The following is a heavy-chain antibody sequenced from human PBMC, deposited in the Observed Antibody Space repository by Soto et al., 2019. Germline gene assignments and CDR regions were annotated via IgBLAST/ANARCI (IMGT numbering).Heavy chain of an antibody. Sequence: PGGSLRLSCAASGFTFSSHGMSWVRQAPGKGLEWVSAISGSGGSTYYADSVKGRFTISRDNSKNTLYLQMNSLRAEDTAVYYCARGLWYFDYWGQGTLVTVSS. V-gene: IGHV3-23*01. D-gene: IGHD3-16*01. J-gene: IGHJ4*02. CDR3: ARGLWYFDY. CDR2: ISGSGGST. CDR1: GFTFSSHG.